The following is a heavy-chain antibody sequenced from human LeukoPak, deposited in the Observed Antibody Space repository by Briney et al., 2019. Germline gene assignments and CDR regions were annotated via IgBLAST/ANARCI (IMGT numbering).Heavy chain of an antibody. Sequence: GGSLRLSCAASGFTFSSHAMSWVRQAPGKGLEWVSSVSDRGSRTYDADSLKGRFTISRDNSKNTLYLQMNSLRAEDTAVYYCAKATGKLDPFDYWGQGTLVTVSS. D-gene: IGHD1-1*01. CDR3: AKATGKLDPFDY. J-gene: IGHJ4*02. CDR1: GFTFSSHA. CDR2: VSDRGSRT. V-gene: IGHV3-23*01.